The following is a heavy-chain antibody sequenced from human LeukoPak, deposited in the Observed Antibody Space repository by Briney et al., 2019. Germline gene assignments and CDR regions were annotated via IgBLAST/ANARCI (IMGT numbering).Heavy chain of an antibody. V-gene: IGHV1-2*02. CDR1: GYTFTGYY. D-gene: IGHD3-22*01. CDR3: ARDPSGSDYYDSSGLDY. Sequence: ASVKVSCKASGYTFTGYYMHWVRQAPGQGLGWMGWINPNSGGTNYAQKFQGRVTMTRDTSISTAYMELSRLRSDDTAVYYCARDPSGSDYYDSSGLDYWGQGTLVTVSS. CDR2: INPNSGGT. J-gene: IGHJ4*02.